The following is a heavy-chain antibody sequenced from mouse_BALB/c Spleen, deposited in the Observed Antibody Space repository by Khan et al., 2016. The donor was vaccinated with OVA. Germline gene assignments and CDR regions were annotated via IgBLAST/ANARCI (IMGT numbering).Heavy chain of an antibody. D-gene: IGHD2-4*01. CDR2: LYPYNGGT. CDR3: ARSRGPGYDSCSDY. J-gene: IGHJ2*01. CDR1: GYTFTDYN. Sequence: VQLQQPGPELVKPGASVKISCKASGYTFTDYNIHWVKQGHEKSLEWIGYLYPYNGGTGYNQKFLSKATLTVDNSSSTAYMELRSLTSEDSAVYYCARSRGPGYDSCSDYWGQGTTLTVSS. V-gene: IGHV1S29*02.